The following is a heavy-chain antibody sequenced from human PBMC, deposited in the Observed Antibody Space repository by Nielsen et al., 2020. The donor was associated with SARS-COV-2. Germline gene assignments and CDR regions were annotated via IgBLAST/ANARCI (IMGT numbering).Heavy chain of an antibody. D-gene: IGHD6-6*01. CDR2: ISSSGSTI. CDR1: GFTFSDYY. CDR3: ARRGGSSTYYYYYYYMDV. V-gene: IGHV3-11*04. Sequence: GESLKISCAASGFTFSDYYMSWIRQAPGKGLEWVSYISSSGSTIYYADSVKGRFTISRDNAKNSLYLQMNSLRAEDTAVYYCARRGGSSTYYYYYYYMDVWGKGTTVTVSS. J-gene: IGHJ6*03.